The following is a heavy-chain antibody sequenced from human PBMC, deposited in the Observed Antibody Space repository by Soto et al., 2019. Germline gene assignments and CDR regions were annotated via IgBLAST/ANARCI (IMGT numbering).Heavy chain of an antibody. V-gene: IGHV4-59*01. CDR1: GGSISSYY. CDR2: IYYSGST. CDR3: SGSDGRY. Sequence: QVQLQESGPGLVKPSETLSLTCTVSGGSISSYYWSWIRQPPGKGLEWIGYIYYSGSTNYNPSLKSRVTTTVVTTKNQFSPKLISVIAADTAVYYCSGSDGRYWCQGTPVTVSS. J-gene: IGHJ4*02.